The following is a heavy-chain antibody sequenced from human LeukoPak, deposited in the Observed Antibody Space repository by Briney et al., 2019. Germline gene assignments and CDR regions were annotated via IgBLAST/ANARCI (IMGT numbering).Heavy chain of an antibody. CDR3: ARCQGQWLSFKNWLDP. J-gene: IGHJ5*02. CDR2: INTGNGNT. V-gene: IGHV1-3*04. D-gene: IGHD6-19*01. Sequence: ASVKVSCKASGYTFTNYAMHWVRQAPGQRLEWMGWINTGNGNTKYSQRLHGRVTITKDTSASTVYMELSSLRSEDTAVYYCARCQGQWLSFKNWLDPWGQGTLVIVSS. CDR1: GYTFTNYA.